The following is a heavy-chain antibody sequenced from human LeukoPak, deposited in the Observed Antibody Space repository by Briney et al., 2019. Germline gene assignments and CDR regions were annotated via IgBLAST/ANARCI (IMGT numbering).Heavy chain of an antibody. D-gene: IGHD3-3*01. J-gene: IGHJ4*02. CDR1: GGTFNNFA. V-gene: IGHV1-69*13. CDR3: ASPVKYYDTWSGYPPFDY. Sequence: GASVKVSCKASGGTFNNFAISWVRQAPGQGLEWVGGIIPMSGTANYAQKFQGRVTITADESTSTAYMELSSLRSEDTAIYCCASPVKYYDTWSGYPPFDYWGQGTLVTVSS. CDR2: IIPMSGTA.